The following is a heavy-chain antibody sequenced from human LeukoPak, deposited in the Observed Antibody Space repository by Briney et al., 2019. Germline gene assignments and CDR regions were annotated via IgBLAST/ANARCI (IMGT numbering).Heavy chain of an antibody. D-gene: IGHD1-26*01. CDR3: AKDLYSGSRRIFDY. CDR1: GFTFSNYG. CDR2: ISYDGSNK. J-gene: IGHJ4*02. Sequence: PGRSLRLSCAASGFTFSNYGMHWVRQAPGKGLDWVAVISYDGSNKYYADSVKGRFTTSRDNSKNTLYLQMNSLRAEDTAVYYCAKDLYSGSRRIFDYWGRGTLVTVSS. V-gene: IGHV3-30*18.